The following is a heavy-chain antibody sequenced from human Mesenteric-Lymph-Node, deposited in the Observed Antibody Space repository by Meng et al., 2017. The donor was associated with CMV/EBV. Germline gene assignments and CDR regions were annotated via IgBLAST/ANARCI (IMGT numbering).Heavy chain of an antibody. Sequence: GGSLRLSCAASGFTFSSYAMSWVRQAPGTGLEWLSYISISSGSIYYADSVKGRFTISRDNAQNLPYLRMNSLRAEDTAIYYCATAAHYQLPARNDYWGQGTLVTVSS. D-gene: IGHD2-2*01. V-gene: IGHV3-48*04. CDR2: ISISSGSI. J-gene: IGHJ4*02. CDR1: GFTFSSYA. CDR3: ATAAHYQLPARNDY.